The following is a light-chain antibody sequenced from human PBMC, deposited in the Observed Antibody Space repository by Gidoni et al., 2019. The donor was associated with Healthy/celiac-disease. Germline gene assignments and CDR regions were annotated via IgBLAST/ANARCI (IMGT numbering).Light chain of an antibody. CDR3: QQYGSSPPIT. J-gene: IGKJ5*01. CDR1: QSVSSSY. CDR2: GAS. Sequence: DIVLTQSPRTLSLSPGERATLSCRASQSVSSSYLAWYQQKPGQAPRLLIYGASSRATGIPDRFSGSGSGTDFTLTISRLEPEDFAVYYCQQYGSSPPITFGQGTRLEIK. V-gene: IGKV3-20*01.